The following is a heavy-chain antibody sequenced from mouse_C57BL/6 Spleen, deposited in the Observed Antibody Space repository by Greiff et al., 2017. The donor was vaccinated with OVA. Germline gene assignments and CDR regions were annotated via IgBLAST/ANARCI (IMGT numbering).Heavy chain of an antibody. CDR3: ARTPGGYYWYFDV. V-gene: IGHV2-2*01. CDR1: GFSLTSYG. Sequence: VQLQESGPGLVQPSQSLSITCTVSGFSLTSYGVHWVRQSPGKGLEWLGVIWSGGSTDYNAAFISGLSISKDNSKSQVFFKMSSLQADDTAIYYCARTPGGYYWYFDVWGTGTTVTVSS. J-gene: IGHJ1*03. CDR2: IWSGGST. D-gene: IGHD1-1*02.